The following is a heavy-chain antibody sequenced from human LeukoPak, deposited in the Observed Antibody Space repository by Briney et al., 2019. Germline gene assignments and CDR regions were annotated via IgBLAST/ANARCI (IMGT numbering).Heavy chain of an antibody. CDR3: AKAVRSMVTGGGYFDS. D-gene: IGHD3-10*01. Sequence: GGSLRLSCAASGFAFSNYAMSWVRQAPGKGLEWVSSLSGGGDSRYYADSVMGRFTISRDNSKNTLYLQMNSLRAEDTAIYYCAKAVRSMVTGGGYFDSWGQGTLVTVSS. CDR1: GFAFSNYA. CDR2: LSGGGDSR. J-gene: IGHJ4*02. V-gene: IGHV3-23*01.